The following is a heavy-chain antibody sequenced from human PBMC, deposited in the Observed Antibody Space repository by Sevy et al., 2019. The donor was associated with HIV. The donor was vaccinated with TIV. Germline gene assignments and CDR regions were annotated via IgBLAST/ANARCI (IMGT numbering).Heavy chain of an antibody. J-gene: IGHJ4*02. CDR3: ARLKYDFWSGCFDY. CDR2: IYHSGST. CDR1: GYSISSGYY. D-gene: IGHD3-3*01. V-gene: IGHV4-38-2*01. Sequence: SETLSLTCAVSGYSISSGYYWGWIRQPPGKGLEWIGSIYHSGSTYYNPSLKSRVTISVDTSKNQFSLKLSSVTAADTAVYYCARLKYDFWSGCFDYWGQGTLVTVSS.